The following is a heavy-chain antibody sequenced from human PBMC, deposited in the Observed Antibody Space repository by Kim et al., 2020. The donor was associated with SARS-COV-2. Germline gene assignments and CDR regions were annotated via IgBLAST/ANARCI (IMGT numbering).Heavy chain of an antibody. CDR2: ISYDGSNK. D-gene: IGHD5-18*01. Sequence: GGSLRLSCAASGFTFSSYAMYWVRQAPGKGLEWVAVISYDGSNKYYADSVKGRFTISRDNSENTLFLQMNSLSTEDTAGYYCARSFTAMVSSYFDYWGQGTLVTVSS. J-gene: IGHJ4*02. CDR3: ARSFTAMVSSYFDY. V-gene: IGHV3-30*04. CDR1: GFTFSSYA.